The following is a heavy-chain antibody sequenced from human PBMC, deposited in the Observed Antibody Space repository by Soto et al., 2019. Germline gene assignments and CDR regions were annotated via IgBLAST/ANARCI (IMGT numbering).Heavy chain of an antibody. D-gene: IGHD6-13*01. CDR2: ISWNSGSI. CDR1: GFTFDDYA. CDR3: AKDKGSSWADAFDI. V-gene: IGHV3-9*01. Sequence: ESGGGLVQPGRSLRLSCAASGFTFDDYAMHWVRQAPGKGLEWVSGISWNSGSIGYADSVKGRFTISRDNAKNSLYLQMNSLRAEDTALYYCAKDKGSSWADAFDIWGQGTMVTVSS. J-gene: IGHJ3*02.